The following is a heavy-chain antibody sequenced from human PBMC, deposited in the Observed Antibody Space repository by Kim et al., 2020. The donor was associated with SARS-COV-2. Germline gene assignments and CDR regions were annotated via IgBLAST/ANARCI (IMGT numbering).Heavy chain of an antibody. CDR2: IYYSGST. CDR3: ARHETGYSSGENWFDP. J-gene: IGHJ5*02. V-gene: IGHV4-39*01. CDR1: GGSISSSSYY. D-gene: IGHD6-19*01. Sequence: SETLSPTCTVSGGSISSSSYYWGWIRQPPGKGLEWIGSIYYSGSTYYNPSLKSRVTISVDTSKNQFSLKLSSVTAADTAVYYCARHETGYSSGENWFDPWGQGTLVTVSS.